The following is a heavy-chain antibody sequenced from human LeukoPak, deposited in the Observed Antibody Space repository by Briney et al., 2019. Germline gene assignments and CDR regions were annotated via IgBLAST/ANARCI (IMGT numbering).Heavy chain of an antibody. Sequence: SETLSLTCTVSGGSISSSSYYWGWIRQPPGKGLEWIGSIYYSGSTYYNPSLKSRVTISVDTSKNQFSLKLTSVTAADTAVYYCARGGYYGSGNDFRFDPWGQGTLVTVSS. J-gene: IGHJ5*02. CDR1: GGSISSSSYY. D-gene: IGHD3-10*01. CDR2: IYYSGST. V-gene: IGHV4-39*07. CDR3: ARGGYYGSGNDFRFDP.